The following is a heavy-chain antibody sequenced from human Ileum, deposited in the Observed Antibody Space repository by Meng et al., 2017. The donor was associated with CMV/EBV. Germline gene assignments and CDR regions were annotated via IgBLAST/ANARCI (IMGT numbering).Heavy chain of an antibody. D-gene: IGHD2-2*01. CDR2: IATTSSAT. CDR3: VGDCSATSCLEY. J-gene: IGHJ4*02. CDR1: AFTFSDYS. V-gene: IGHV3-48*02. Sequence: GESLKISCVASAFTFSDYSMNWVRQAPGKGLEWVAYIATTSSATLYADSVRGRFTIYRDNAKNSLYLQRNSLTDEDTAVYFCVGDCSATSCLEYWGQGNLVTVSS.